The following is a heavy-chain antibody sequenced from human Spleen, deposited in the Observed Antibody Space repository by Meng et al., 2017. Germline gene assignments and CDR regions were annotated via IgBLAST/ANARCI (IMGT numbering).Heavy chain of an antibody. CDR2: INHSGST. CDR3: ARGPTTMAHDFDY. D-gene: IGHD4-11*01. CDR1: GGPFSDYY. Sequence: VSLQAWGDGLLNPSEPLPLTCVVSGGPFSDYYWSWIRQPPGKGLEWIGEINHSGSTNYNPSLESRATISVDTSQNNLSLKLSSVTAADSAVYYCARGPTTMAHDFDYWGQGTLVTVSS. J-gene: IGHJ4*02. V-gene: IGHV4-34*01.